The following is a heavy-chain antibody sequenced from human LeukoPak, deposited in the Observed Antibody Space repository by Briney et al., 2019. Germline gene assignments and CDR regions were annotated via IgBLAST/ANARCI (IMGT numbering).Heavy chain of an antibody. V-gene: IGHV3-11*05. J-gene: IGHJ4*02. Sequence: TGGSLRLSCAASGFTFSDYYMTWIRRAPGKGLEWVSYISSSSGFTKYADSVRGRFTISRDDAKNSLYLQMNTLRVDDTAVYYCARGSPPGDWGQGTLVTVSS. D-gene: IGHD3-16*01. CDR2: ISSSSGFT. CDR3: ARGSPPGD. CDR1: GFTFSDYY.